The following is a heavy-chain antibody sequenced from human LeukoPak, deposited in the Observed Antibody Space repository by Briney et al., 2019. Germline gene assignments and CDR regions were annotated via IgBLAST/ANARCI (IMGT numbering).Heavy chain of an antibody. Sequence: PGGSLRLSCAASGFTFNRYNMNWVRQAPGKGLEWVSSISTSSSYIYYADSVRGRFTISRDNSKNTLYLQMNSLRVEDTAVYYCAKAPYNYDKPYYFDYWGQGTLVTVSS. D-gene: IGHD1-20*01. CDR3: AKAPYNYDKPYYFDY. J-gene: IGHJ4*02. V-gene: IGHV3-21*01. CDR1: GFTFNRYN. CDR2: ISTSSSYI.